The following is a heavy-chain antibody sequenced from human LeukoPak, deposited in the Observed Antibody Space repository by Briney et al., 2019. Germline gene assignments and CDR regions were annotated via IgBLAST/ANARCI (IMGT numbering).Heavy chain of an antibody. CDR3: ARGLYDSSGYYYFPHY. V-gene: IGHV3-33*08. J-gene: IGHJ4*02. CDR2: IWYDGSNK. D-gene: IGHD3-22*01. CDR1: GFTFSSYA. Sequence: PGRSLRLSCAASGFTFSSYAMHWVRQAPGKGLEWVAVIWYDGSNKYYADSVKGRFTISRDNSKNTLYLQMNSLRAEDTAVYYCARGLYDSSGYYYFPHYWGQGTLVTVSS.